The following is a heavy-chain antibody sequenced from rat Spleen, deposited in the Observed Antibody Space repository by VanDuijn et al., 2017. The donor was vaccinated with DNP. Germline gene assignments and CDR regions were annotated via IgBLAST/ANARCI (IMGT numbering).Heavy chain of an antibody. V-gene: IGHV5-19*01. J-gene: IGHJ2*01. CDR3: ATGGSPYYFEY. CDR2: ISYEGGHT. CDR1: GFSLTSYG. D-gene: IGHD5-1*01. Sequence: VQLKESGPGLVQPSETLSLTCTVSGFSLTSYGVSWVRQPPGKGLEWVAYISYEGGHTDYRDSVKGRFTISRDNAESTLYLHMDSLRSEDTATYYCATGGSPYYFEYWGQGVMVIVSS.